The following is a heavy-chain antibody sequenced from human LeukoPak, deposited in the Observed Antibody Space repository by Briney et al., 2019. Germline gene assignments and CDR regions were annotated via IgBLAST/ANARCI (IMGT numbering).Heavy chain of an antibody. CDR2: IYPGDSDT. CDR3: ARLPKYGSGSYYKEGFDY. J-gene: IGHJ4*02. CDR1: GYSFTSYW. Sequence: GESLKISCKGSGYSFTSYWIGWVRQMPGKGLEWMGIIYPGDSDTRYSPSFQGQVTISADKSISTAYLQWSSLKASDTAMYYCARLPKYGSGSYYKEGFDYWGQGTLVTVSS. V-gene: IGHV5-51*01. D-gene: IGHD3-10*01.